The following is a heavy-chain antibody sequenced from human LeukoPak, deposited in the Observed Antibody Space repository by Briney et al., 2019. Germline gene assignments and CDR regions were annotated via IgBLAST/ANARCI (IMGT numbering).Heavy chain of an antibody. J-gene: IGHJ6*02. Sequence: GGSLRLSCAASGFTFSSYWMSWVRQAPGKGLEWVANIKQDGSEKYYVDSVKGRFTISRDNAKNSLYLQMNSLRAEDTAVYYCARDSGWPDNYYYYYGMDVWGQGTTVTVSS. CDR2: IKQDGSEK. CDR3: ARDSGWPDNYYYYYGMDV. CDR1: GFTFSSYW. D-gene: IGHD1-26*01. V-gene: IGHV3-7*01.